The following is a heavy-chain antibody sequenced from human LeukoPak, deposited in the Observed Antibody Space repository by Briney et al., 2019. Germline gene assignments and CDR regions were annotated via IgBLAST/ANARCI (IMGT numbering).Heavy chain of an antibody. D-gene: IGHD6-13*01. J-gene: IGHJ6*03. V-gene: IGHV1-46*01. Sequence: ASVKVSCKASGYTFTSYYMHWVRQAPGQGLGWMGIINPSGGSTSYAQKFQGRVTMTRNTSISTAYMELSSLRSEDTAVYYCARSMGRSSWIPRYYYYMDVWGKGTTVTISS. CDR1: GYTFTSYY. CDR2: INPSGGST. CDR3: ARSMGRSSWIPRYYYYMDV.